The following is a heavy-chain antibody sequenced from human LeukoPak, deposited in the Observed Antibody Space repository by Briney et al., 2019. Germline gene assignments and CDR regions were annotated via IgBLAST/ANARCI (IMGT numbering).Heavy chain of an antibody. V-gene: IGHV4-39*01. J-gene: IGHJ4*02. CDR3: VTGNYYSSDY. Sequence: SETLSPTCTVSGGSIYSSSYYWGWIRQPPGKWLEWIGNIYYSGSTYYNPSLKSRVTISVDTSKNQFSLKLSSVTAADTAVYYCVTGNYYSSDYWGQGTLVTVSS. CDR2: IYYSGST. D-gene: IGHD3-10*01. CDR1: GGSIYSSSYY.